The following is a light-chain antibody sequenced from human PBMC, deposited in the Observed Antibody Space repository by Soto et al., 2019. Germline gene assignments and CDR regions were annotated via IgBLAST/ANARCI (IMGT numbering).Light chain of an antibody. Sequence: QSVLTQPPSVSGAPGQRVTISCTGTSSNIGAGYDVHWYQQLPGTAPKLLIYGNINRPSGVPDRFSGSKSGTSASLAITGLQAEDEADDYCQSYDRSLSYVFGTGTKVTVL. V-gene: IGLV1-40*01. CDR2: GNI. CDR3: QSYDRSLSYV. J-gene: IGLJ1*01. CDR1: SSNIGAGYD.